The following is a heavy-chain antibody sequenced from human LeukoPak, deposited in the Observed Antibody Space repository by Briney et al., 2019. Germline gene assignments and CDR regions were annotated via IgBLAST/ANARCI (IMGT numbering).Heavy chain of an antibody. CDR1: GGSISSYY. J-gene: IGHJ4*02. V-gene: IGHV4-59*01. D-gene: IGHD3-22*01. CDR2: IYYSGST. Sequence: PSETLSLTCTVSGGSISSYYWSWIRQPPGKELEWIGYIYYSGSTNYNPSLKSRVTISVDTSKNQFSLKLSSVTAADTAVYYCARGLSNYYYDSSGYTFDYWGQGTLVTVSS. CDR3: ARGLSNYYYDSSGYTFDY.